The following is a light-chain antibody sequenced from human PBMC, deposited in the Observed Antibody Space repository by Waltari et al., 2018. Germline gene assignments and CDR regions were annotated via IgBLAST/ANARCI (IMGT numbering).Light chain of an antibody. J-gene: IGLJ2*01. CDR2: YNS. CDR1: NIGEKS. CDR3: PVSDSNTKHLV. V-gene: IGLV3-21*04. Sequence: SYVLTQPPSESVAPGQTARISCGGDNIGEKSLHWYQQKPGQAPMLVIYYNSDLPPVFPERFSGSNSANTATLTISRVEAEDEADYYCPVSDSNTKHLVFGGGTKLTVL.